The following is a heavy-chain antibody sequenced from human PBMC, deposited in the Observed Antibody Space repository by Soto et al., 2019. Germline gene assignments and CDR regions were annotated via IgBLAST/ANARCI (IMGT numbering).Heavy chain of an antibody. CDR3: ARGERGIVVVPAAYYYYMDV. D-gene: IGHD2-2*01. CDR2: INHSGST. Sequence: SETLSLTCAVYGGSFSGYYWSWIRQPPGKGLEWIGEINHSGSTNYNPSLKSRVTISVDTSKNQFSLKLSSVTAADTAVYYCARGERGIVVVPAAYYYYMDVWGKGTTVTVSS. J-gene: IGHJ6*03. V-gene: IGHV4-34*01. CDR1: GGSFSGYY.